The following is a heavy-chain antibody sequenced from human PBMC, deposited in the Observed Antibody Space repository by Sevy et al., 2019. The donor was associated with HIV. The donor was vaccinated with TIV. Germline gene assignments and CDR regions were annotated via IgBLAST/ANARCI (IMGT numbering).Heavy chain of an antibody. Sequence: GGSLRLSCAASGFTFSRYAMHWVRQAPGKGLEWLAVISYDGSTKYYTDSVKGRFTISRENSKNTLYLQMNSLKVEDTAVDNCARVKGAYSFCYYGMDVWGQGTTVTVSS. CDR1: GFTFSRYA. D-gene: IGHD5-18*01. J-gene: IGHJ6*02. V-gene: IGHV3-30-3*01. CDR2: ISYDGSTK. CDR3: ARVKGAYSFCYYGMDV.